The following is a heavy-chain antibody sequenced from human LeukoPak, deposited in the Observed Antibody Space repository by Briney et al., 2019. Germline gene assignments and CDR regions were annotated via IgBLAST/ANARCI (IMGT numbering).Heavy chain of an antibody. V-gene: IGHV3-21*01. Sequence: GGSLRLSCAASGFTFSSYSMNWVRQAPGKGLEWVSSISSSSSYIYYADSVKGRFTISRDNAKNSLYLQMNSLRAEDTAVYYCARYYDFWSGYFSGMDVWGQGTTVTASS. CDR2: ISSSSSYI. CDR1: GFTFSSYS. CDR3: ARYYDFWSGYFSGMDV. J-gene: IGHJ6*02. D-gene: IGHD3-3*01.